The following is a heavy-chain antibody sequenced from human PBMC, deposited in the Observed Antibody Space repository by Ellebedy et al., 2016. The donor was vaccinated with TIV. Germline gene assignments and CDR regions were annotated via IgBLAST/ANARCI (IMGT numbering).Heavy chain of an antibody. Sequence: ASVKVSCKASGYTFTTYGVSWVRQAPGQGLEWMGWISGYNGHTNYAQKVQGRVTMATDPSTNTAYMELMSLRPDDTAIYYCARDRSNVLTGPELDFWGQGTVVTVSS. J-gene: IGHJ4*02. CDR2: ISGYNGHT. V-gene: IGHV1-18*04. CDR3: ARDRSNVLTGPELDF. CDR1: GYTFTTYG. D-gene: IGHD3-9*01.